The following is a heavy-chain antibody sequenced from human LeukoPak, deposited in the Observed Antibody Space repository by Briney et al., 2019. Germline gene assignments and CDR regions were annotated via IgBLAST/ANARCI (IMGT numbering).Heavy chain of an antibody. CDR2: FDPEDGET. CDR1: GYTLTELS. D-gene: IGHD6-19*01. V-gene: IGHV1-24*01. CDR3: ATANHSSGWYNYYYYGMDV. J-gene: IGHJ6*02. Sequence: ASVTVSCKVSGYTLTELSMHWVRQAPGKGLEWMGGFDPEDGETIYAQKFQGRVTMTEDTSTDTAYMELSSLRSEDTAVYYCATANHSSGWYNYYYYGMDVWGQGTTVTVSS.